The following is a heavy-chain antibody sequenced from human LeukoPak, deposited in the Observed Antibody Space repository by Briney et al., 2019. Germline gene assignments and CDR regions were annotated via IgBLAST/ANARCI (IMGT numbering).Heavy chain of an antibody. CDR1: GFTFRDAW. V-gene: IGHV3-15*07. Sequence: GGSLRLSCAASGFTFRDAWMNWVRQAPGKGLEWVGRMKSIGSGGTTEYAVPGKGRFTISRDDSKNTLYLQMSSLKIEDTAVYYCIWDSYYYYNMAVWGQGTTVTVSS. J-gene: IGHJ6*02. CDR3: IWDSYYYYNMAV. D-gene: IGHD7-27*01. CDR2: MKSIGSGGTT.